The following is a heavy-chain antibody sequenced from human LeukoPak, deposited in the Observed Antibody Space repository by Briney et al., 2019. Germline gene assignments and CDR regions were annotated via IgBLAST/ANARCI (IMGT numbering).Heavy chain of an antibody. V-gene: IGHV1-18*01. J-gene: IGHJ6*02. Sequence: ASVKVSCKPSGYTFTSYGISWVREAPGQGLEWMGWISAYNGNTNYAQKLQGRVTMTTDTSTSTAYMELRSLRSDDTAVYYCARVPGSPPYYYYYGMDVWGQGTTVTVSS. CDR1: GYTFTSYG. CDR3: ARVPGSPPYYYYYGMDV. CDR2: ISAYNGNT. D-gene: IGHD3-10*01.